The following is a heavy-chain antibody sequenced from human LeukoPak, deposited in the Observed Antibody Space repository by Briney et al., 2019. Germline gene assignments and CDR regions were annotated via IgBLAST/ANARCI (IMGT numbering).Heavy chain of an antibody. J-gene: IGHJ4*02. D-gene: IGHD3-10*01. CDR1: AYSFTPYA. CDR2: INAGNGRT. CDR3: AKPSSYGSWSYLPNFDY. Sequence: ASVKVSCKTSAYSFTPYAMHWVRQAPGQRLEWMGWINAGNGRTKYSQEFQGRLTITKDTPANTVYMDLSSLRAEDTAVYYCAKPSSYGSWSYLPNFDYWGQGTLVTVSS. V-gene: IGHV1-3*03.